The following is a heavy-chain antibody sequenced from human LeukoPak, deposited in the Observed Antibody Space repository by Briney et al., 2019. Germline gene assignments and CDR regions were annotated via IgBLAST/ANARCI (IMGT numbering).Heavy chain of an antibody. CDR2: ISWNSGSI. J-gene: IGHJ6*02. V-gene: IGHV3-9*01. CDR1: GFTFDDYA. D-gene: IGHD3-22*01. Sequence: GGSLRLSCAASGFTFDDYAMHWVRQAPGKGLEWVSGISWNSGSIGYADSVKGRFTISRDNAKNSLYLQMNSLRAEDTALYYCAKDQDSSGGVYYYYGMDVWGQGTTVTVSS. CDR3: AKDQDSSGGVYYYYGMDV.